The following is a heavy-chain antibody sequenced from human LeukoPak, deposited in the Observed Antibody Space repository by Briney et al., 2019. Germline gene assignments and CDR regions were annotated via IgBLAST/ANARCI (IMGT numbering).Heavy chain of an antibody. Sequence: GGSLRLSCAASGFTSSSYWMSWVRQAPGKGLEWVANIKQDGSERYYVDSVKGRFTISRDNAKNSLYLQMNSLRAEDTAVYYCARGEYSYGYFDYWGQGTLVTVSS. V-gene: IGHV3-7*01. CDR2: IKQDGSER. J-gene: IGHJ4*02. D-gene: IGHD5-18*01. CDR1: GFTSSSYW. CDR3: ARGEYSYGYFDY.